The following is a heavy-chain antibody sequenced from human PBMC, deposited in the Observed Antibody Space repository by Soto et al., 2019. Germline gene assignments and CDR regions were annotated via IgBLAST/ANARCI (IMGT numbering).Heavy chain of an antibody. CDR3: ARHGSGSYYDY. CDR2: ISGSGGST. J-gene: IGHJ4*02. Sequence: EVQLLESGGGLVQPGGSLRLSCAASGFTFSSYAMRWVRQAPGKGLEWVSAISGSGGSTYYADSVKGRFTISRDNSKNTLYLQMNSLRAEETAVYYCARHGSGSYYDYWGQGTLVTVSS. D-gene: IGHD1-26*01. CDR1: GFTFSSYA. V-gene: IGHV3-23*01.